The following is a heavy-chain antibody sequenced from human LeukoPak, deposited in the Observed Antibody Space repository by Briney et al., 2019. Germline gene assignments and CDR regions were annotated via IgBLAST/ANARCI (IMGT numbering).Heavy chain of an antibody. CDR2: IYQSGST. CDR1: GDSISSGYY. V-gene: IGHV4-38-2*02. CDR3: ARYSSGWYYFDY. Sequence: SETLSLTCTVSGDSISSGYYWGWIRQSPGKGLEWIGNIYQSGSTYYNASLKSRVTISVDTSKKQFSLKLSSVTAADTAVYYCARYSSGWYYFDYWGQGTLVTVSS. J-gene: IGHJ4*02. D-gene: IGHD6-19*01.